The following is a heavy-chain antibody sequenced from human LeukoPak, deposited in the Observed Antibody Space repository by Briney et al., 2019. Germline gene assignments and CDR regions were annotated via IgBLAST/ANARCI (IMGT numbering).Heavy chain of an antibody. CDR3: ARDRVIAATGTWIDY. CDR1: GYTFTSYG. D-gene: IGHD6-13*01. J-gene: IGHJ4*02. Sequence: EASVTVSCTASGYTFTSYGISWVRQAPGQGLEWMGWISAYNGDTNYAHKLQGRVTMTTDTFTSTVYMELRSLRSDDTAVYYCARDRVIAATGTWIDYWGQGTRVTVSS. CDR2: ISAYNGDT. V-gene: IGHV1-18*01.